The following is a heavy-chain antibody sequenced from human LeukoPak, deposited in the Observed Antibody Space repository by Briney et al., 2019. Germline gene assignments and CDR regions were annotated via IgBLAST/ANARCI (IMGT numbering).Heavy chain of an antibody. CDR2: INPNSGGT. J-gene: IGHJ3*02. CDR3: ARGRITYYYDSSGYFDAFDI. CDR1: GYTFTGYY. Sequence: ASVKVSCKASGYTFTGYYMHWVRQAPGQGLEWMGWINPNSGGTNYAQKFQGRVTMTRDTSISTAYMELSRLRSDDTAVYYCARGRITYYYDSSGYFDAFDIWGQGTMVTVS. D-gene: IGHD3-22*01. V-gene: IGHV1-2*02.